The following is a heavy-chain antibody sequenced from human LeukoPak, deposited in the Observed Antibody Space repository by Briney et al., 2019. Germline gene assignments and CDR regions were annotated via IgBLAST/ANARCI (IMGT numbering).Heavy chain of an antibody. CDR3: ASRSGRDAFDI. CDR2: IYYSGST. D-gene: IGHD3-10*01. V-gene: IGHV4-39*01. CDR1: GGSISSGSYY. J-gene: IGHJ3*02. Sequence: PSETLSLTCTVSGGSISSGSYYWGWIRQPPGKGLEWIGSIYYSGSTYYNPSLKSRVTISVDTSKNQFSLKLSSVTAADTAVYYCASRSGRDAFDIWGQGTMVTVSS.